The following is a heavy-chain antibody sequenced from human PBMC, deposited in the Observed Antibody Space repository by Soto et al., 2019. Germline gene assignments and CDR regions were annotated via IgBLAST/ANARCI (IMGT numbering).Heavy chain of an antibody. D-gene: IGHD3-9*01. Sequence: ASVKVSCKASGFTFTSSTVQWVRQARGQGLEWMGWISAYNGNTNYAQKLQGRVTMTTDTSTSTAYMELRSLRSDDTAVYYCARVSNENYDILTGTDYWGQGTLVTVSS. J-gene: IGHJ4*02. CDR3: ARVSNENYDILTGTDY. CDR2: ISAYNGNT. V-gene: IGHV1-18*01. CDR1: GFTFTSST.